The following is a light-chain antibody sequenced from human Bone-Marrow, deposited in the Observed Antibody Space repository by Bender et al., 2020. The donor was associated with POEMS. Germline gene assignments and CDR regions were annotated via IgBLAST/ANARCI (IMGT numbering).Light chain of an antibody. Sequence: QSALTQPPSASGSPGQSVTISCTGTSSDVGSYNLVSWYQQPHGKAPKLILFEVTKRPSEVSNRFSGSKSDNTASLTISGLQAEDEADYYCSSYTTTSTPIVFGGGTKVTVL. CDR3: SSYTTTSTPIV. J-gene: IGLJ2*01. V-gene: IGLV2-14*02. CDR2: EVT. CDR1: SSDVGSYNL.